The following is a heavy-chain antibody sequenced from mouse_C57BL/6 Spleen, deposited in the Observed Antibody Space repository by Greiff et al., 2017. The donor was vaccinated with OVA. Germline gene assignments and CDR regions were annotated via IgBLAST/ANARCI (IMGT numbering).Heavy chain of an antibody. V-gene: IGHV10-1*01. CDR1: GFSFNTYA. J-gene: IGHJ2*01. CDR2: IRSKSNNYAT. CDR3: VRQGDSYYFDD. Sequence: EVKLVESGGGLVQPKGSLKLSCAASGFSFNTYAMNWVRQAPGKGLEWVARIRSKSNNYATYYADSVKDRFTISRDDSESMLYLQMNNLKTEDTAMDYCVRQGDSYYFDDWGQGTTLTVSS.